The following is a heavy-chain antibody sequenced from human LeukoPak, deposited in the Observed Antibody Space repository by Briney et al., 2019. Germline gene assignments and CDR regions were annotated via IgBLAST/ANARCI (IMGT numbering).Heavy chain of an antibody. V-gene: IGHV3-13*01. CDR3: ARAGKQQLAIDY. J-gene: IGHJ4*02. Sequence: PGGSLRLSCAASGFAFSSYDMHWVRQATGKGLEWVSAIGTAGDTYYPGSVKGRFTISRENAKNSLYLQMNSLRAGDTAVYYCARAGKQQLAIDYWGQGTLVTVSS. D-gene: IGHD6-13*01. CDR2: IGTAGDT. CDR1: GFAFSSYD.